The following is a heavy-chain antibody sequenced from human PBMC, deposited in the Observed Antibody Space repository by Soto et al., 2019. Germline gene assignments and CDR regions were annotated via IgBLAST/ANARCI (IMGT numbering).Heavy chain of an antibody. J-gene: IGHJ4*02. CDR1: GGTFSSYA. V-gene: IGHV1-69*13. CDR2: IIPIFGTA. CDR3: ARDGVPGRYSSSWYYYFDY. Sequence: ASVKVSCKASGGTFSSYAISWVRQAPGQGLEWMGGIIPIFGTANYAQKFQGRVTITADEPTSTAYMELSSLRSEDTAVYYCARDGVPGRYSSSWYYYFDYWGQGTLVTVSS. D-gene: IGHD6-13*01.